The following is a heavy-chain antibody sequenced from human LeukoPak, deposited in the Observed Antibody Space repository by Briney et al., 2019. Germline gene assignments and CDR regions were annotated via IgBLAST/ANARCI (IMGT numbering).Heavy chain of an antibody. CDR2: IKPNNGGT. D-gene: IGHD2-2*02. Sequence: ASVKVSCKASGYTFTGYYMHWVRQAPGQGLEWMGWIKPNNGGTNYAQNFQGRVTMTTDTSTDTAYMELRSLRYDDTAVYYCARDGLSYTNPNNWFDPWGQGTLVTVSS. J-gene: IGHJ5*02. V-gene: IGHV1-2*02. CDR1: GYTFTGYY. CDR3: ARDGLSYTNPNNWFDP.